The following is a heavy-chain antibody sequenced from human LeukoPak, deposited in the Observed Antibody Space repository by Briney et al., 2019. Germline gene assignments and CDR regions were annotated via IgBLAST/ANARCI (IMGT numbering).Heavy chain of an antibody. CDR2: IKSKTDGATT. CDR1: GFTFSSAW. Sequence: GGSLRLSCAASGFTFSSAWMSWVRQAPGKGLEWVGRIKSKTDGATTDYTAPVKGRFAISRDDSKNTLYLQMNSLKTEDTAVYYCTADLGTTSLQDYYYYMDVWGDGTTVTVSS. V-gene: IGHV3-15*01. D-gene: IGHD1-7*01. CDR3: TADLGTTSLQDYYYYMDV. J-gene: IGHJ6*03.